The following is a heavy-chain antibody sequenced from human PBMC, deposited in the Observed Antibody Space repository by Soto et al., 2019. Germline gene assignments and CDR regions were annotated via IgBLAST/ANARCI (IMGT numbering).Heavy chain of an antibody. Sequence: QVQLVQSGAEVKKSGASVKVSCKASGYTFTSYDINWVRQATGQGLEWMGWMNPNSGNTGYAQKVQGTVTMTRTTSISTASMELSSLRYEDTAVYYWAREGSAAGTGWFDPWGQGTLVTVSS. V-gene: IGHV1-8*01. D-gene: IGHD6-13*01. CDR3: AREGSAAGTGWFDP. CDR1: GYTFTSYD. J-gene: IGHJ5*02. CDR2: MNPNSGNT.